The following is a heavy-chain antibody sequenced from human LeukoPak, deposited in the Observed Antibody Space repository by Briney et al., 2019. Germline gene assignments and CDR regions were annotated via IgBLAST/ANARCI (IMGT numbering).Heavy chain of an antibody. J-gene: IGHJ4*02. D-gene: IGHD3-10*01. CDR3: ARALLWFGEPYYFDY. V-gene: IGHV4-39*07. CDR1: GGSISSSSYY. Sequence: SETLSLTCTVSGGSISSSSYYWGWIRQPPGKGLEWIGSIYYSGSTYYNPSLKSRVTMSVDTSKNQFSLKLSSVTAADTAVYYCARALLWFGEPYYFDYWGQGTLVTVSS. CDR2: IYYSGST.